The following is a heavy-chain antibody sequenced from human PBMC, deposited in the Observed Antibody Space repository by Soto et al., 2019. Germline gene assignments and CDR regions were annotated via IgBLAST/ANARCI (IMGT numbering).Heavy chain of an antibody. D-gene: IGHD2-8*01. CDR2: INPSGGST. Sequence: QVQLVQSGAEVKKPGASMKVSCKASGYTFTSYYMHWVRQAPGQGLEWMGVINPSGGSTSYAQKSXXRXXMTRDTSTSTVYMELSSLRSEDTAVYYCARSRLMVYDAFDIWGQGTMVTVSS. J-gene: IGHJ3*02. CDR1: GYTFTSYY. CDR3: ARSRLMVYDAFDI. V-gene: IGHV1-46*01.